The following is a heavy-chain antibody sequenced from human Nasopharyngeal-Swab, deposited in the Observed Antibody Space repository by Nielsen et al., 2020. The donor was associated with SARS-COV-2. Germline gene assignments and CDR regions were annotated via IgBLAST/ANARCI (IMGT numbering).Heavy chain of an antibody. Sequence: GESLKISCKASGFTLSNYEMNWARQAPGKGLEWVSYIARDGSTIYYADSVKGRFTISRDNAKNSLYLQMNSLRAEDTAVYYCATEPPTTIGARPDYWGQGTLVTVSS. D-gene: IGHD6-6*01. CDR2: IARDGSTI. CDR3: ATEPPTTIGARPDY. CDR1: GFTLSNYE. V-gene: IGHV3-48*03. J-gene: IGHJ4*02.